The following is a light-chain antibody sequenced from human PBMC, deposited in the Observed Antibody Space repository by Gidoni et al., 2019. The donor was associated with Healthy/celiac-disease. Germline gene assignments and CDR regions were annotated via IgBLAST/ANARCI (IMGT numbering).Light chain of an antibody. J-gene: IGLJ3*02. Sequence: QSALTQPASVSESPGQSITISCTGTSSDVGSYNLVSWYQQHPGKAPNLMIYEGSKRPSGVSNRFSGSKSGNTASLTISGLQAEDAVDYYCCSYAGSSTYWVFGGGTKLTVL. V-gene: IGLV2-23*01. CDR3: CSYAGSSTYWV. CDR1: SSDVGSYNL. CDR2: EGS.